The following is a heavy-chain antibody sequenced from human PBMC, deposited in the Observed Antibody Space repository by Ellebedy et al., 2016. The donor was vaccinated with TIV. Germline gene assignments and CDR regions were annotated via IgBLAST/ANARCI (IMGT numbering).Heavy chain of an antibody. J-gene: IGHJ5*02. CDR1: GFTFSSYA. CDR2: ISSSSSYI. V-gene: IGHV3-21*01. Sequence: GESLKISXAASGFTFSSYAMSWVRQAPGKGLEWVSSISSSSSYIYYADSVKGRFTISRDNAKNSLYLQMNSLRAEDTAVYYCARAGVADIVVVPAAWGPPTNWFDPWGQGTLVTVSS. D-gene: IGHD2-2*01. CDR3: ARAGVADIVVVPAAWGPPTNWFDP.